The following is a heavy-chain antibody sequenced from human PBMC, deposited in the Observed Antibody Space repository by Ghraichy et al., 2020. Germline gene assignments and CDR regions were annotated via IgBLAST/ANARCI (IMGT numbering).Heavy chain of an antibody. J-gene: IGHJ4*02. D-gene: IGHD6-19*01. CDR2: ISGGGGST. V-gene: IGHV3-23*01. CDR1: GFTFSSYA. CDR3: VKWSPSSGWFHFAY. Sequence: GGSLRLSCAASGFTFSSYAMSWVRQAPGKGLEWVSNISGGGGSTSYADSVKGRFTISRDNSKSTLYLHMNSLRAEDTAVYYCVKWSPSSGWFHFAYWGQGPLVPVSP.